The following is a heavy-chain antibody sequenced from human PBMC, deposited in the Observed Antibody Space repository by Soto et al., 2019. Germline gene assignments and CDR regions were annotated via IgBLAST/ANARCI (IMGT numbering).Heavy chain of an antibody. CDR1: GYTFTAYY. J-gene: IGHJ4*02. CDR3: ARPLAYCGGDCYTEPIDY. D-gene: IGHD2-21*02. Sequence: QAQLVQSGAEVKKPGASVKVSCKTSGYTFTAYYIHWVRQAPGQGLEWVGWINPKTGDTKYAQKFQGRVTMTGDTSITTAYMELGRLRSDDTAVYYCARPLAYCGGDCYTEPIDYWGQGTLVTVSS. V-gene: IGHV1-2*02. CDR2: INPKTGDT.